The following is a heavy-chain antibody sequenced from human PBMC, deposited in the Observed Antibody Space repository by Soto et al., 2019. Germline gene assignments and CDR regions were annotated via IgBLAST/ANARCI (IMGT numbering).Heavy chain of an antibody. CDR2: INPNSGGT. V-gene: IGHV1-2*04. D-gene: IGHD3-22*01. J-gene: IGHJ4*02. CDR3: ARVGFTYYYDSSGSGPLFDY. Sequence: ASVKVSCKASGYTFTGYYMHWVRQAPGQRLEWMGRINPNSGGTNYAQKFQGWVTMTRDTSISTAYMELSRLRSDDTAVYYCARVGFTYYYDSSGSGPLFDYWGQGTLVTVSS. CDR1: GYTFTGYY.